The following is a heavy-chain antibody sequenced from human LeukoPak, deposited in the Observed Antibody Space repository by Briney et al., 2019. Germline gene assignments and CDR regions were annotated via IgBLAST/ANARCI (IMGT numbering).Heavy chain of an antibody. J-gene: IGHJ4*02. CDR1: GFTFNSYA. CDR2: IYYDGSSK. D-gene: IGHD2/OR15-2a*01. CDR3: ARDKGTTSIDN. Sequence: PGGSLRLSCAASGFTFNSYAMSWVRQAPGKGLDWVAFIYYDGSSKYYADSVKGRFTISRDNSKDTVYLQMNSLRAEDTAVYFCARDKGTTSIDNWGQGPLVTVSS. V-gene: IGHV3-33*08.